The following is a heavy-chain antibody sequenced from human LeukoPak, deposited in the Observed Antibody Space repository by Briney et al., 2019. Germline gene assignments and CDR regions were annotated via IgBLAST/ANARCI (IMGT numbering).Heavy chain of an antibody. CDR1: GGSFSGYY. V-gene: IGHV4-34*01. D-gene: IGHD5-18*01. CDR2: INHSGST. CDR3: ARVGYSYVINDWSRTGLGAYPTKYYYHMDV. J-gene: IGHJ6*03. Sequence: SETLSLTCAVYGGSFSGYYWSWIRQPPGKGLEWIGEINHSGSTNYNPSLKSRVTISGDTSKNQFSLKLSSVTAADTAVYFCARVGYSYVINDWSRTGLGAYPTKYYYHMDVWGKGTAVTVSS.